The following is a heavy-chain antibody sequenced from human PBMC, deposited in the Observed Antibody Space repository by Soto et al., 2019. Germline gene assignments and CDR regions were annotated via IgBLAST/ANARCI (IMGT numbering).Heavy chain of an antibody. J-gene: IGHJ6*02. D-gene: IGHD1-1*01. CDR2: IGTAGDT. V-gene: IGHV3-13*01. Sequence: PGGSLRLSXAASGFTFSSYDMHWVRQATGKGLEWVSAIGTAGDTYYPGSVKGRFTISRENAKNSLYLQMNSLRAGDTAVYYCARDLIQRLEPTGGDYYYGMDVWGQGTTVTVSS. CDR1: GFTFSSYD. CDR3: ARDLIQRLEPTGGDYYYGMDV.